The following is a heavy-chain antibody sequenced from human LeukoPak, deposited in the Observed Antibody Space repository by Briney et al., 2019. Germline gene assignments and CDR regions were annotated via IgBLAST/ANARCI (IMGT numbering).Heavy chain of an antibody. Sequence: ASVKVSCKASGYTFTSYGISWVRQAPGQGLEWMGWISAYNGNTNYAQKLQGRVTMTRDTSISTAYMELSRLRSDDTAVYYCARTPLWSSSWSSFDYWGQGTLVTVSS. V-gene: IGHV1-18*01. CDR2: ISAYNGNT. CDR1: GYTFTSYG. D-gene: IGHD6-13*01. CDR3: ARTPLWSSSWSSFDY. J-gene: IGHJ4*02.